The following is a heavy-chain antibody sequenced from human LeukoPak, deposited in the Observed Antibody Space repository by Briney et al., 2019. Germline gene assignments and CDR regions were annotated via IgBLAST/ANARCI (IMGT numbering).Heavy chain of an antibody. V-gene: IGHV3-11*04. Sequence: GGSLRLSCAASGFTFSDYYMSWIRQAPGKGLEWVSYISSSGSTIYYADSVKGRFTISRDNAKNSLYLQMNSLRAEDTAVYYCARVSRITMIPFAAFDIWGQGTMVTVSS. D-gene: IGHD3-22*01. CDR2: ISSSGSTI. CDR1: GFTFSDYY. CDR3: ARVSRITMIPFAAFDI. J-gene: IGHJ3*02.